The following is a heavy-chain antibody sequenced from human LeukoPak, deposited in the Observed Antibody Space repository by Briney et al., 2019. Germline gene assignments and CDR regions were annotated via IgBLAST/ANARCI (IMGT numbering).Heavy chain of an antibody. V-gene: IGHV4-34*01. CDR3: ARCKGHYDFWSGYYTEYYYYGMDV. Sequence: PSETLSLPCAVYGVSFSGYFWRWVRQPPGKGLGGVGEIHHCGSTNYKPSLKSLVTISGHASKNHFSLKLSSVTAADTAVYYRARCKGHYDFWSGYYTEYYYYGMDVWGQGTTVTVSS. CDR1: GVSFSGYF. J-gene: IGHJ6*02. D-gene: IGHD3-3*01. CDR2: IHHCGST.